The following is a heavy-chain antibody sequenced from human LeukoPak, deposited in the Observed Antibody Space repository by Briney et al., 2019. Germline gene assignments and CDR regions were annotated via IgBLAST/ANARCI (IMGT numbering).Heavy chain of an antibody. CDR1: GDSISNTNYY. D-gene: IGHD3-22*01. J-gene: IGHJ3*02. V-gene: IGHV4-39*07. CDR3: ARVPCGLGDAFDI. CDR2: INHSGST. Sequence: SETLSLTCTVSGDSISNTNYYWVWIRQPPGKGLGWIGEINHSGSTNYNPSLKSRVTISVDTYKNQFSLKLSSVTAADTAVYYCARVPCGLGDAFDIWGQGTMVTVSS.